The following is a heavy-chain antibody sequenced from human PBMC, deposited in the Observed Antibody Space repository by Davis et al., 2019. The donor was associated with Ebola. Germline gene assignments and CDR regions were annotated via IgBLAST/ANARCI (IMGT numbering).Heavy chain of an antibody. CDR3: ATNIVVEKLGWFDP. CDR2: IYYSGST. CDR1: GGSISSSSYY. J-gene: IGHJ5*02. V-gene: IGHV4-39*01. D-gene: IGHD2-2*01. Sequence: PSETLSLTCTVSGGSISSSSYYWGWIRQPPGKGLEWIGSIYYSGSTYYNPSLKSRVTISVDTSKNQFSLKLSSVTAADTAVYYCATNIVVEKLGWFDPWGQGTLVTVSS.